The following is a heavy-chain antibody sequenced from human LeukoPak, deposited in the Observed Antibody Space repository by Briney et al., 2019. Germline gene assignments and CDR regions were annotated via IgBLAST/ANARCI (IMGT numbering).Heavy chain of an antibody. V-gene: IGHV1-46*01. CDR3: ARELPDCSGGSCYSYNSFDP. CDR2: INPSGGST. J-gene: IGHJ5*02. CDR1: GYTFTSYY. Sequence: ASVKVSCKASGYTFTSYYMHWVRQAPGQGLEWMGIINPSGGSTSYAQKFQGRVTMTRDMSTSTVYMELSSLRSEDTAVYYCARELPDCSGGSCYSYNSFDPWGQGTLVTVSS. D-gene: IGHD2-15*01.